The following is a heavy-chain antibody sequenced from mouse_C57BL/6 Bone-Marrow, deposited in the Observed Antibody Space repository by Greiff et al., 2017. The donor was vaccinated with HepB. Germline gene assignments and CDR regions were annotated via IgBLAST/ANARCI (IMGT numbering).Heavy chain of an antibody. J-gene: IGHJ3*01. Sequence: VQLQQPGAELVKPGASVKLSCKASGYTFTSYWMHWVKQRPGQGLEWIGMIHPNSGSTNYNEKFKSKATLTVDKSSSTAYMQLSSLTSEDSAVYYCARSGIYYDYDEFAYWGQGTLVTVSA. D-gene: IGHD2-4*01. CDR2: IHPNSGST. CDR3: ARSGIYYDYDEFAY. CDR1: GYTFTSYW. V-gene: IGHV1-64*01.